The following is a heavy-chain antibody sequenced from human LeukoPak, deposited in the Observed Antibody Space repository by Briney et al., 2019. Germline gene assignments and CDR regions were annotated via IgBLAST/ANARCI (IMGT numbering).Heavy chain of an antibody. Sequence: GASVKVSCKASGYTFTSYDINWVRQATGQGLEWMGWMNPNSGNTGYAQKFQGRVTMTRDTSISTAYMELSSLTSEDTAVYYCARLGIYDGNSYGSFWGQETLVTVSS. CDR3: ARLGIYDGNSYGSF. CDR1: GYTFTSYD. J-gene: IGHJ4*02. V-gene: IGHV1-8*01. CDR2: MNPNSGNT. D-gene: IGHD5-18*01.